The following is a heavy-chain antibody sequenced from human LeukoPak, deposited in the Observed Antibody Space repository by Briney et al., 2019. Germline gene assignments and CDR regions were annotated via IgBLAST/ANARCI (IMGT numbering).Heavy chain of an antibody. D-gene: IGHD3-10*01. CDR1: GYTFTGYY. Sequence: GASVTVSCRASGYTFTGYYMHWVRQAPGQGLEWMGIIYPSGGSTSYAQKFQGRVTMTRDTSTSTVYMEVSSLRSEDTAVYYCARVPRGGYGPGFDYWGQGTLVTVSS. CDR3: ARVPRGGYGPGFDY. J-gene: IGHJ4*02. CDR2: IYPSGGST. V-gene: IGHV1-46*01.